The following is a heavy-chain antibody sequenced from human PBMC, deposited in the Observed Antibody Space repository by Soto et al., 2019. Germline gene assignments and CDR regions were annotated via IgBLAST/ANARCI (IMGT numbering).Heavy chain of an antibody. CDR1: GFTFSSYA. D-gene: IGHD6-19*01. V-gene: IGHV3-23*01. J-gene: IGHJ4*02. CDR3: AKVGGKQWLVKMYYFDY. Sequence: EVQLLESGGGLVQPGGSLRLSCAASGFTFSSYAMSWVRQAPGKGLEWVSAISGSGGSTYYADSVKGRFTISRDNSKNTLYLQMNSRRAEDTAVYYCAKVGGKQWLVKMYYFDYWGQGTLVNVSS. CDR2: ISGSGGST.